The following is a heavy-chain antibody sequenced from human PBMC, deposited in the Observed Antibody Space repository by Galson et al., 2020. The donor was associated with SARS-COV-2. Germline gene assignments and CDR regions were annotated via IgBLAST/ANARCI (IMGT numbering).Heavy chain of an antibody. J-gene: IGHJ6*02. CDR2: IGTAGDT. Sequence: RGVLKISCAASGFTFSSYDMHWVRQATGKGLEWVSAIGTAGDTYYPGSVKGRFTISRENAKNSLYLQMNSLRAGDTAVYYCARAYYDSSGYYDGGYYYYGMDVWGQGTTVTVSS. D-gene: IGHD3-22*01. CDR1: GFTFSSYD. CDR3: ARAYYDSSGYYDGGYYYYGMDV. V-gene: IGHV3-13*01.